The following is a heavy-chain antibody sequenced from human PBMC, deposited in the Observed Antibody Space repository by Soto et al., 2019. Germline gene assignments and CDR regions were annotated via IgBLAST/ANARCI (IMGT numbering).Heavy chain of an antibody. CDR2: IVVGSGNT. J-gene: IGHJ4*02. CDR3: AAYHYYYDSSGYYPFFDY. CDR1: GFTFTSSA. Sequence: GASVKVSCKASGFTFTSSAVQWVRQARGQRLEWIGWIVVGSGNTNYAQKFQERVTITRDMSTSTAYMELSSLRSEDTAVYYCAAYHYYYDSSGYYPFFDYWGQGTLVTVSS. D-gene: IGHD3-22*01. V-gene: IGHV1-58*01.